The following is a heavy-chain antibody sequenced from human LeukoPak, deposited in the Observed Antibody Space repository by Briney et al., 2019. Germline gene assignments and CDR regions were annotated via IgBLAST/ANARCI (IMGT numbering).Heavy chain of an antibody. CDR3: ARAGYDSSGLDWFDP. CDR2: ISAYNGNT. J-gene: IGHJ5*02. D-gene: IGHD3-22*01. CDR1: GYTFTSYG. Sequence: ASVKVSCKASGYTFTSYGISWVRQAPGQGLEWMGWISAYNGNTNYAQKLQGRVTMTTDTSTSTAYMELRSLRSDDTAVYYRARAGYDSSGLDWFDPWGQGTLVTVSS. V-gene: IGHV1-18*01.